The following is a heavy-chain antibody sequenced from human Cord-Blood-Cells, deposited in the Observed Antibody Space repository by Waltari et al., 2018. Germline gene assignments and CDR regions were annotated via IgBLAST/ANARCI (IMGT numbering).Heavy chain of an antibody. D-gene: IGHD3-3*01. CDR3: ARTIRFLEWLSPFDY. CDR2: IYYSGST. Sequence: QLQLQESGPGLVKPSETLSLTCTVSGGSISSSRYYWGWIRQPPGKGLEWIGSIYYSGSTYYNPSLKSRVTISVDTSKNQFSLKLSSVTAADTAVYYCARTIRFLEWLSPFDYWGQGTLVTVSS. CDR1: GGSISSSRYY. V-gene: IGHV4-39*01. J-gene: IGHJ4*02.